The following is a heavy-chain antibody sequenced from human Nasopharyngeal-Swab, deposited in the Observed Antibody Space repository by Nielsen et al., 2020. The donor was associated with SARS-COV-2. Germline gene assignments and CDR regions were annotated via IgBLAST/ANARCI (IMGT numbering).Heavy chain of an antibody. J-gene: IGHJ4*02. CDR2: IYYSGST. CDR3: ARRRDPYYDILTGRAFDY. D-gene: IGHD3-9*01. CDR1: GGSISSSSYY. V-gene: IGHV4-39*01. Sequence: GSLRLSCTVSGGSISSSSYYWGWIRQPPGEGLEWIGSIYYSGSTYYNPSLKSRVTISVDTSKNQFSLKLSSVTAADTAVYYCARRRDPYYDILTGRAFDYWGQGTLVTVSS.